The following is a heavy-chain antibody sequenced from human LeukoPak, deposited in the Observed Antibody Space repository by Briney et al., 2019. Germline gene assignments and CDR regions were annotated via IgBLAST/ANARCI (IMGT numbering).Heavy chain of an antibody. CDR2: MTTSGNTI. CDR1: GITFSGYS. CDR3: ARVGGVTAATMYCVQ. Sequence: PGGSLRLSCVVSGITFSGYSMIWVRQAPGKGLEWLSFMTTSGNTIFYAESVKDRFTISRDNAKKSLYLQMNSLRDEDTAVYYCARVGGVTAATMYCVQWGQRTGVTVP. V-gene: IGHV3-48*02. D-gene: IGHD2-21*01. J-gene: IGHJ4*02.